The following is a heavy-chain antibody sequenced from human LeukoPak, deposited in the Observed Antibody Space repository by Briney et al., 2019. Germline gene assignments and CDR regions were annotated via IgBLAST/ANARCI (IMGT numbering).Heavy chain of an antibody. J-gene: IGHJ4*02. D-gene: IGHD5-18*01. CDR2: IYTSGST. V-gene: IGHV4-61*02. CDR3: ARERSTYGYSYGQLDY. CDR1: GGSISSGGYS. Sequence: PSQTLSLTCAVSGGSISSGGYSWSWIRQPAGKGLEWIGRIYTSGSTNYNPSLKSRVTMSVDTSKNQFSLKLSSVTAADTAVYYCARERSTYGYSYGQLDYWGQGTLVTVSS.